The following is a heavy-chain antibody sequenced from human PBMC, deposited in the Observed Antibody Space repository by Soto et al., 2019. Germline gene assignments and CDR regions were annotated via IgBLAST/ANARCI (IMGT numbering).Heavy chain of an antibody. J-gene: IGHJ6*02. CDR3: ASDLSGRADV. CDR2: MNEDGGTT. Sequence: EVQLVESGGGLVRPGGSLRLSCAASGFTFSSYWMHWVRQAPGKGLVWVSRMNEDGGTTDYADSVKGRFTISRDNAKNTLYLQMNSLRVEDTAVYYCASDLSGRADVWGQVPTVTVSS. V-gene: IGHV3-74*02. CDR1: GFTFSSYW. D-gene: IGHD3-10*01.